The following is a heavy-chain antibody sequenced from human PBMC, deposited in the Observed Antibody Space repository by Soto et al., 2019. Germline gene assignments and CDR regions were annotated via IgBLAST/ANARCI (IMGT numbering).Heavy chain of an antibody. V-gene: IGHV5-51*04. D-gene: IGHD2-15*01. CDR2: IYPADSEP. J-gene: IGHJ6*02. CDR3: AGAPVAARHYGMDV. Sequence: GESLKISCKGSGYSFTRYCTGWVRQMRGKGLEWMGSIYPADSEPRDRPYFQGQVTIGTGSPLSTAYLQGSSLKASDTAMYYCAGAPVAARHYGMDVWGQGTTVTVSS. CDR1: GYSFTRYC.